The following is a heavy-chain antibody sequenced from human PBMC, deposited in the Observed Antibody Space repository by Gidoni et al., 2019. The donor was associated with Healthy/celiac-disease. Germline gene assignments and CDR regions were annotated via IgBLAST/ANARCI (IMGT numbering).Heavy chain of an antibody. J-gene: IGHJ6*02. Sequence: EVQLVESGGGLVQPGGSLRLSCAASGFTFSSYDMHWVRQATGKGLEWVSAIGTAGDTYYPGSVKGRFTISRENAKNSLYLQMNSLRAGDTAVYYCARVKALWPRYGMDVWGQGTTVTVSS. CDR3: ARVKALWPRYGMDV. D-gene: IGHD2-21*01. V-gene: IGHV3-13*01. CDR1: GFTFSSYD. CDR2: IGTAGDT.